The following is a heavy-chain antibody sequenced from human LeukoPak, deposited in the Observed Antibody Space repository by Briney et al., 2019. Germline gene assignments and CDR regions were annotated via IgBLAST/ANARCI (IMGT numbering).Heavy chain of an antibody. CDR1: GFTFSSYA. Sequence: GRSLGLSCVASGFTFSSYAMGWVRQAPGKRPEWVSSLTDSGGTTYYVDSVKGRFTISRDNSKNTLYLHMNSLSAEDTAMYYCAKKRDAFDIWGQGTVVAVSS. CDR3: AKKRDAFDI. J-gene: IGHJ3*02. V-gene: IGHV3-23*01. D-gene: IGHD5-24*01. CDR2: LTDSGGTT.